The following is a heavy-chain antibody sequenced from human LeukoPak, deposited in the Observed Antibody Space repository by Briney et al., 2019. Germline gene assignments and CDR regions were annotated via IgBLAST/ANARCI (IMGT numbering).Heavy chain of an antibody. CDR2: INHSGST. CDR1: GGSFSGYY. J-gene: IGHJ5*01. D-gene: IGHD6-19*01. V-gene: IGHV4-34*01. CDR3: ARQAPYSSGWYVF. Sequence: SETLSLTCAVYGGSFSGYYWSWIRQPPGKGLEWIGEINHSGSTNYNPSLKSRVTISVDTSKNQFSLKLSSVTAADTAVYYCARQAPYSSGWYVFWGRGTLVTVSS.